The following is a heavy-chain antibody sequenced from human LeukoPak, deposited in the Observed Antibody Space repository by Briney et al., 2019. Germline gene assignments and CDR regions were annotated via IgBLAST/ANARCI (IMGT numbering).Heavy chain of an antibody. CDR1: GGSISSSSYY. D-gene: IGHD1-26*01. V-gene: IGHV4-61*02. CDR2: IYTSGST. J-gene: IGHJ4*02. CDR3: ARWVFSGSYHDY. Sequence: PSETLSLTCTVSGGSISSSSYYWSWIRQPAGKGLEWIGRIYTSGSTNYNPSLKSRVTMSVDTSKNQFSLKLSSVTAADTAVYYCARWVFSGSYHDYWGQGTLVTVSS.